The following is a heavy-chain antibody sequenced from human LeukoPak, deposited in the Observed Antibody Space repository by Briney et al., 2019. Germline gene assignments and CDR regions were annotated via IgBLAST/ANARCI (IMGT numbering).Heavy chain of an antibody. Sequence: SVKVSCKASGGTFSSYAISWVRQASGQGLEWMGGIIPIFGTANYAQKFQGRVTITADESTSTAYMELSSLRSEDTAVYYCASPTTTVVTPDYYYYGMDVWGQGTTVTVSS. CDR2: IIPIFGTA. V-gene: IGHV1-69*01. D-gene: IGHD4-23*01. J-gene: IGHJ6*02. CDR3: ASPTTTVVTPDYYYYGMDV. CDR1: GGTFSSYA.